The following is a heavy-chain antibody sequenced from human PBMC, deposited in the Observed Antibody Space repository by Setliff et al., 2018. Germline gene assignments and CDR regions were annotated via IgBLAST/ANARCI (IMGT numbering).Heavy chain of an antibody. CDR2: IDLEDGET. Sequence: ASVKVSCKVSGYTLTELSRHWVRQALGKGLEWMGGIDLEDGETINAQKLQGRVTMTTDTSTSTAYMELRSLRSDDTAVYYCARAPPPYDSSGYYPREDYFDYWGQGTLVTVSS. J-gene: IGHJ4*02. CDR1: GYTLTELS. D-gene: IGHD3-22*01. CDR3: ARAPPPYDSSGYYPREDYFDY. V-gene: IGHV1-24*01.